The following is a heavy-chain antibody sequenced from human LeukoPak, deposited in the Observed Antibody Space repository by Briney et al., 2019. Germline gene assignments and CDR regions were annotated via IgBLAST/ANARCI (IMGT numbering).Heavy chain of an antibody. Sequence: GESLKISCKGSGYRFTSYWIGWVRQMPGKGLEWMGIIYPGDSDTRYSPSFQGQVTISAAKSISTAYLQWSSLKASDTAMYYCARHHSSFRTYSSSSGGDYYYYYMDVWGKGTTVTVSS. CDR2: IYPGDSDT. V-gene: IGHV5-51*01. CDR1: GYRFTSYW. J-gene: IGHJ6*03. D-gene: IGHD6-6*01. CDR3: ARHHSSFRTYSSSSGGDYYYYYMDV.